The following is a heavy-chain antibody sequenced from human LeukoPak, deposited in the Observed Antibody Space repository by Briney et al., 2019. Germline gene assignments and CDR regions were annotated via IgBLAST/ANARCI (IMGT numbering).Heavy chain of an antibody. CDR3: ARGGVRWELLKGRGAFDI. D-gene: IGHD1-26*01. J-gene: IGHJ3*02. Sequence: ASVKVSCKASGYTFTSYDINWVRQATGQGLEWMGWMNPNSGNTGYAQKFQGRVTMTRNTSISTAYMELSSLRSEDTAVYYCARGGVRWELLKGRGAFDIWGRGTMVTVSS. V-gene: IGHV1-8*01. CDR1: GYTFTSYD. CDR2: MNPNSGNT.